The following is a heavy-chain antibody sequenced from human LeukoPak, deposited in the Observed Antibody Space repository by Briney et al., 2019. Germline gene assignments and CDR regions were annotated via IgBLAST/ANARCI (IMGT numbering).Heavy chain of an antibody. J-gene: IGHJ4*02. Sequence: SETLSLTCSVSGDSISTYHWNWIRKPPGKGLEWIASMQSSGNSNYNPSLKSRVTMFVDTSKNQFVLNLRSVTAADTAVYYCARDKRHSYGRYFDHWGQGMLVTVSS. D-gene: IGHD5-18*01. V-gene: IGHV4-59*01. CDR2: MQSSGNS. CDR3: ARDKRHSYGRYFDH. CDR1: GDSISTYH.